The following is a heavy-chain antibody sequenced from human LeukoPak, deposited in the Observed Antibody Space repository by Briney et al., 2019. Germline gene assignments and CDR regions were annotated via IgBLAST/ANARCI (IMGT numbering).Heavy chain of an antibody. J-gene: IGHJ6*02. V-gene: IGHV4-59*08. CDR1: GGSISSYY. Sequence: PSETLSLTCTVSGGSISSYYWSWIRQPPGKGLEWIGYIYYSGSTNYNPSLKSRVTISVDTSKNQFSLKLSSVTAADTAVYYCARHGSGSGGIMDKYYYYYYGMDVWGQGTTVTVSS. D-gene: IGHD3-10*01. CDR3: ARHGSGSGGIMDKYYYYYYGMDV. CDR2: IYYSGST.